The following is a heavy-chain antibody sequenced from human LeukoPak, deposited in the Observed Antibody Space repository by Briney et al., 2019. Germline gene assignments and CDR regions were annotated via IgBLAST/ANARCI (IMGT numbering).Heavy chain of an antibody. J-gene: IGHJ4*02. D-gene: IGHD2-21*02. CDR3: ARDSNWAYCGGDCLRTFDY. CDR2: IWYDGSNK. V-gene: IGHV3-33*01. CDR1: GFTFSSYG. Sequence: GGSLRLSCAASGFTFSSYGMHWVRQAPGKGLEWVAVIWYDGSNKYYADSVKGRFTISRDNSKNTLYLQMNSLRAEDTAVHYCARDSNWAYCGGDCLRTFDYWGQGTLVTVSS.